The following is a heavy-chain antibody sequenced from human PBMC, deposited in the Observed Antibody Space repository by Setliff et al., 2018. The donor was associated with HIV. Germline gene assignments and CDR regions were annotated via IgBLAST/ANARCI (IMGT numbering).Heavy chain of an antibody. CDR3: ARDPTGGAARFDY. Sequence: ASVKVSCKASGYTFTGYYMHWVRQAPGQGLEWMGWIKINSGGTKFTQKFQGRVTMTRDTSLSTAYMELSRLRSEDTAMYYCARDPTGGAARFDYWGQGTLVTVSS. D-gene: IGHD6-6*01. J-gene: IGHJ4*02. CDR2: IKINSGGT. V-gene: IGHV1-2*02. CDR1: GYTFTGYY.